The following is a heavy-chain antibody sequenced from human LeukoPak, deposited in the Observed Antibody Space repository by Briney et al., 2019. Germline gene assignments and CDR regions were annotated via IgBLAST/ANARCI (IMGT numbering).Heavy chain of an antibody. Sequence: GGSLRLSCAASGFTFSSYSVNWVRQAPGKGLEWVSSISSSGRYIDYADSVKGRFTISRDNAKNSLYLQMSSLRAEDTAVYYCAGDRYCSGGSCYPYYFDYWGQGTLVTVSS. D-gene: IGHD2-15*01. CDR2: ISSSGRYI. CDR3: AGDRYCSGGSCYPYYFDY. V-gene: IGHV3-21*01. J-gene: IGHJ4*02. CDR1: GFTFSSYS.